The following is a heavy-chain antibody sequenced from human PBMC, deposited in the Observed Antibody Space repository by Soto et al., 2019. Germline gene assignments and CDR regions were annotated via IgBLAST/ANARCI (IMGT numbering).Heavy chain of an antibody. Sequence: DVQLVQSGAEVKEPGESLKISCEGSGYRFSEYWIAWVRQVPGKGLEWMGIIYPGDSDARYSPSFQGQVTMSADKSISVAYLQWNSLKASDTAMYYCARRHHDPRFDSWGQGTLVTVSS. J-gene: IGHJ5*01. V-gene: IGHV5-51*01. CDR2: IYPGDSDA. CDR1: GYRFSEYW. CDR3: ARRHHDPRFDS. D-gene: IGHD1-1*01.